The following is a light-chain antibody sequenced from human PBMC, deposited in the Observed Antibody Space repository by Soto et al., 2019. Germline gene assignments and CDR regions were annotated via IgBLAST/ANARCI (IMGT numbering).Light chain of an antibody. V-gene: IGKV3-20*01. CDR1: QSVSSNY. J-gene: IGKJ4*01. CDR2: GAS. Sequence: EIVLTQSPGTLSLSPGDRATLSCRASQSVSSNYLAWFQQKPGQTPRLLFNGASTRATGIPARFSGSGSGTDFTLTISRLEPEDFAVYYCQQYGSGLGFGGGTKVDIK. CDR3: QQYGSGLG.